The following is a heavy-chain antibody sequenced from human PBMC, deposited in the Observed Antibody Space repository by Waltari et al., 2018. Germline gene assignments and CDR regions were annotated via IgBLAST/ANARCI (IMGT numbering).Heavy chain of an antibody. CDR3: ARKDYNKRGDLSLGWFDP. V-gene: IGHV4-39*01. CDR1: GGSVSMSGYY. J-gene: IGHJ5*02. D-gene: IGHD1-20*01. CDR2: IYYTGPT. Sequence: QLHLEESGPGLVRPSETLSLTCSVSGGSVSMSGYYWGWIRQPPGKALEWIGTIYYTGPTDYNPSLKTRVSISADTSKDQVSLRLSSVTAADTAMYFCARKDYNKRGDLSLGWFDPWGQGILVIVSS.